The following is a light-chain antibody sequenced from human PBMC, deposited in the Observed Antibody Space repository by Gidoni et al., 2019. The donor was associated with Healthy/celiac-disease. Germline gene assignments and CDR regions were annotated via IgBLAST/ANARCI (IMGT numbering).Light chain of an antibody. J-gene: IGLJ3*02. Sequence: NFMLTQPPSVSESPGKTVTISCTRSSGSIASNYVQWYQQRPGSSPTTVIYEYNQRPSGVPDRFSGSIDSSSNSASLTISGLKTEDEADYYCQSYDSSNRVFGGGTKLTVL. CDR2: EYN. V-gene: IGLV6-57*01. CDR1: SGSIASNY. CDR3: QSYDSSNRV.